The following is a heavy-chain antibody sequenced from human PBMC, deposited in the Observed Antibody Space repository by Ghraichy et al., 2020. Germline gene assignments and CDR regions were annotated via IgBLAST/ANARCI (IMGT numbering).Heavy chain of an antibody. CDR1: GDSINCYS. J-gene: IGHJ4*02. D-gene: IGHD4-23*01. CDR3: ARGRPHGGKSFYDR. Sequence: SQTLSLTCTVFGDSINCYSWTWIRQPPGKGLECLGYIFYSGSTNYNPSLKSRVTISVDTSKNQFSLKLSYVTAADTAVYYCARGRPHGGKSFYDRWGQGILVTVSS. CDR2: IFYSGST. V-gene: IGHV4-59*01.